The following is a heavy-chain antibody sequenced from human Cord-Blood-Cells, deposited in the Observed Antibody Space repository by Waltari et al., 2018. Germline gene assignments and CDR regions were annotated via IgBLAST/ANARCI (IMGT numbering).Heavy chain of an antibody. CDR3: AKTITGDDAFDI. CDR1: GFTFDDYT. V-gene: IGHV3-43*01. CDR2: ISGDGGST. J-gene: IGHJ3*02. Sequence: EVQLVESGGVVVQPGGSLRLSCAASGFTFDDYTMHWVRQAPGKGLEWVSCISGDGGSTYYADSGKGRFTISRDNSKNALYLQMNSLRTEDTALYYCAKTITGDDAFDIWGQGTMVTVSS. D-gene: IGHD7-27*01.